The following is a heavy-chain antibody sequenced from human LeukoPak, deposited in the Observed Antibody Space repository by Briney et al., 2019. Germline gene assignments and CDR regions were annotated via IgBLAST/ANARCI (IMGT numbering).Heavy chain of an antibody. Sequence: GGSLRLSCAASGFTFSGYDMHWVRQAPGKGLEWVAVISYDGSNKYYADSVKGRFTISRDNPKNTLYLQMNSLRAEDTAVYYCAKDHHYSSGWYSYFDYWGQGTLVTVSS. CDR2: ISYDGSNK. D-gene: IGHD6-19*01. CDR1: GFTFSGYD. CDR3: AKDHHYSSGWYSYFDY. V-gene: IGHV3-30*18. J-gene: IGHJ4*02.